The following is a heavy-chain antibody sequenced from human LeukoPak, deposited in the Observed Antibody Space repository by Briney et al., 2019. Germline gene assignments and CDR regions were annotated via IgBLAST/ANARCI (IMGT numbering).Heavy chain of an antibody. Sequence: GGSLRLSCAASGFTFSSYAMSWVRQAPGKGLEWVSAISGSGGSTYYADSVKGRFTISRDNSNNTLYLQMNSLRAEDTAVYYCAIPTITIFGVVTQPQPDPWGQGTLVTVSS. J-gene: IGHJ5*02. CDR3: AIPTITIFGVVTQPQPDP. D-gene: IGHD3-3*01. CDR2: ISGSGGST. V-gene: IGHV3-23*01. CDR1: GFTFSSYA.